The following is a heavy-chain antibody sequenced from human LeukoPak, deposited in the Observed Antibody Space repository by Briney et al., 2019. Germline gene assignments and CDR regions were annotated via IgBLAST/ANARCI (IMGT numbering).Heavy chain of an antibody. CDR2: IYYSGST. D-gene: IGHD6-13*01. V-gene: IGHV4-31*03. J-gene: IGHJ5*02. CDR3: ARSPAPGIAAAGIPTTDNWFDP. Sequence: SETLSLTCTVSGGSISSGGYCWSWIRQHPGKGLEWIGYIYYSGSTYYNPSLKSRVTISVDTSKNQFSLKLSSVTAADTAVYYCARSPAPGIAAAGIPTTDNWFDPWGQGTLVTVSS. CDR1: GGSISSGGYC.